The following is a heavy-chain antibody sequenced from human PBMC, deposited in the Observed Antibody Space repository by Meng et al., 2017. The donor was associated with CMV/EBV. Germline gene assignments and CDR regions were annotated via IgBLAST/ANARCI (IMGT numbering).Heavy chain of an antibody. CDR1: GFTFSSYG. CDR3: AKERGWELLGLFDY. J-gene: IGHJ4*02. Sequence: GGSLRLSCAASGFTFSSYGMHWVRQAPGKGLEWVAFIRYDGSNKYYADSVKGRFTISRDNSKSTLYLQMNSLRAEDTAVYYCAKERGWELLGLFDYWGQGTLVTVSS. D-gene: IGHD1-26*01. CDR2: IRYDGSNK. V-gene: IGHV3-30*02.